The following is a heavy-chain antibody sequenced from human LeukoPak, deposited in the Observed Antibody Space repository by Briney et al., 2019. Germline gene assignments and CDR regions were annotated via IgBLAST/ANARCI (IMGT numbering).Heavy chain of an antibody. CDR3: AREEEGGTFDY. CDR2: INPSGGNT. Sequence: GASVKVSCKASGYTFTNYYIHWVRQAPGQGLEWLGIINPSGGNTNYAQKFQGRVSMTRDTSTSTVYMELSSLRSEDTAVYYCAREEEGGTFDYWGQGTLITVSS. CDR1: GYTFTNYY. J-gene: IGHJ4*02. V-gene: IGHV1-46*01. D-gene: IGHD3-16*01.